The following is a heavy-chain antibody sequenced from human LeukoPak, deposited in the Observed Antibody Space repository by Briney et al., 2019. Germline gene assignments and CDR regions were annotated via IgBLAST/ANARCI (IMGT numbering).Heavy chain of an antibody. CDR3: AKDHKQQLVPHYYGYGMDV. V-gene: IGHV3-30*18. CDR1: GYTFSSYV. Sequence: GGSLRLSCAASGYTFSSYVMHWVRQAPGKGLEWVAVISYDGSNKYYADSVKGRFTISRDNSKNTLYLQMNSLRAENTAVYYCAKDHKQQLVPHYYGYGMDVWGQGTTVTVSS. CDR2: ISYDGSNK. D-gene: IGHD6-13*01. J-gene: IGHJ6*02.